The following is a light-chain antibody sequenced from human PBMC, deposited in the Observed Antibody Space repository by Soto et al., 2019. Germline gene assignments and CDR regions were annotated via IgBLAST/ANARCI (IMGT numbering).Light chain of an antibody. CDR2: WAS. V-gene: IGKV4-1*01. Sequence: DIVMTQSPDSLAVSLGERATINCKSSQSLYNSNNLNYLAWYQQKPGQPPKLLLYWASTRESGVPDRFSGSGSGTDFTLTISSLQAADVAVDYCQQYHSNPSTFGQGTKLEIK. J-gene: IGKJ2*01. CDR3: QQYHSNPST. CDR1: QSLYNSNNLNY.